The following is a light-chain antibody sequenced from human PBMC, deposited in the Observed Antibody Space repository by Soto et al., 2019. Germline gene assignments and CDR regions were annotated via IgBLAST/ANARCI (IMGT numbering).Light chain of an antibody. Sequence: DIQLTQSPSSLSASVGDRITITCRSSQSISMYLNWYQQRTGTAPKVLIFGANSLQSGVPSRFSGSGSGTEFTLTISSLQPEDFATYYCQQNYGTPGTFGQGPKVDVK. J-gene: IGKJ1*01. CDR3: QQNYGTPGT. V-gene: IGKV1-39*01. CDR1: QSISMY. CDR2: GAN.